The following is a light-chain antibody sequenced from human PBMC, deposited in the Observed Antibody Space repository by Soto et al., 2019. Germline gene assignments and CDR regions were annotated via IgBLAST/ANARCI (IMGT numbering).Light chain of an antibody. CDR3: CSYVGSNIFYV. J-gene: IGLJ1*01. CDR1: NSDLGTYNL. Sequence: QSVLTQPASVSGSPGQSITISCTGTNSDLGTYNLVSWYQQHPGKAPKTIIYEVTKRPSGVSKRFSGSKSGNTASLTISGLQAEDEADYYCCSYVGSNIFYVFGNGTKGTVL. CDR2: EVT. V-gene: IGLV2-23*02.